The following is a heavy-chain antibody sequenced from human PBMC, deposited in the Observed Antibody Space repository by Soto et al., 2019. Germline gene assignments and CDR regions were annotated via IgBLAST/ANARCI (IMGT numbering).Heavy chain of an antibody. CDR3: ARDVDAFDT. V-gene: IGHV3-53*01. CDR1: GVTVTSNY. Sequence: EVQLVQSGGGLVQPGGSLRLSCAGYGVTVTSNYMNWVRQAPGQGLEWVSVIYSGENAYYADSVGGRFTISRDNSKNTLYLQMNSLRVEDTAVYYCARDVDAFDTWGQGTTVIVSS. CDR2: IYSGENA. J-gene: IGHJ3*02.